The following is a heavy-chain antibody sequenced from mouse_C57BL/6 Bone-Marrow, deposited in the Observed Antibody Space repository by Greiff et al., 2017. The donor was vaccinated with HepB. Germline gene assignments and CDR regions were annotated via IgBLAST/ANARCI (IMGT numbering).Heavy chain of an antibody. Sequence: QVQLKESGAELVKPGASVKISCKASGYAFSSYWMNWVKQRPGKGLEWIGQIYPGDGDTNYNGKFKGKATLTADKSSSTAYMQLSSLTSEDSAVYFCARGGYYVGYYAMDYWGQGTSVTVSS. CDR2: IYPGDGDT. J-gene: IGHJ4*01. CDR3: ARGGYYVGYYAMDY. V-gene: IGHV1-80*01. D-gene: IGHD2-3*01. CDR1: GYAFSSYW.